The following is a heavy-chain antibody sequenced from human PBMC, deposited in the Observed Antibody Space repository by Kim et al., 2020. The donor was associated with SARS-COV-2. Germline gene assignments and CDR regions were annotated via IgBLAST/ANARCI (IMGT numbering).Heavy chain of an antibody. CDR2: T. D-gene: IGHD3-3*02. Sequence: TNANPSRKGRVTISVDKAKNQFPLKLSSVTAADTAVYYCARVAFSQHLADWGQGTLVTVSS. V-gene: IGHV4-4*02. CDR3: ARVAFSQHLAD. J-gene: IGHJ4*02.